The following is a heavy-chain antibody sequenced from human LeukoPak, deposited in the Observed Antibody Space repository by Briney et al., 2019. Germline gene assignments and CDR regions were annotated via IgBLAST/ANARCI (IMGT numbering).Heavy chain of an antibody. V-gene: IGHV4-39*07. CDR2: IYYSGST. CDR1: GGSVSDYY. J-gene: IGHJ4*02. D-gene: IGHD4-17*01. Sequence: SETLSLTCTVSGGSVSDYYWGWIRQPPGKGLEWIGSIYYSGSTYYNPSLKSRVTISVDTSKNQFSLKLSSVTAADTAVYYCARRVTTGGYFDYWGQGTLVTVSS. CDR3: ARRVTTGGYFDY.